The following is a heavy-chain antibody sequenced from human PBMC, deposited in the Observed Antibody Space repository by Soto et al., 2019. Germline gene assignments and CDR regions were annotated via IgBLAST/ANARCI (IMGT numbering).Heavy chain of an antibody. Sequence: ASVKVSCKASGYTFTSYAMHWVRQAPGQRLEWMGWINAGNGNTKYSQKFQGRVTITRDTSASTAYMELSSLRSEDTAVYYCARDSDPLRYFDWYPPRYWGQGTLVTVSS. D-gene: IGHD3-9*01. CDR3: ARDSDPLRYFDWYPPRY. J-gene: IGHJ4*02. CDR1: GYTFTSYA. CDR2: INAGNGNT. V-gene: IGHV1-3*01.